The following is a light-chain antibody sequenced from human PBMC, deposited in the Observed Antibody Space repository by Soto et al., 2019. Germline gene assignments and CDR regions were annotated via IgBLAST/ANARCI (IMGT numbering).Light chain of an antibody. CDR2: AAS. J-gene: IGKJ1*01. CDR1: QSISSY. V-gene: IGKV1-39*01. CDR3: QQSYSAPWT. Sequence: DIQMTQSPSSLSASVGDRVTITCRASQSISSYLNWYHQKPGKAPKLLIYAASSLQSGVPSRFSGSGSGTDVTLTISSVQPEDFATYYCQQSYSAPWTFGQGTKMEIK.